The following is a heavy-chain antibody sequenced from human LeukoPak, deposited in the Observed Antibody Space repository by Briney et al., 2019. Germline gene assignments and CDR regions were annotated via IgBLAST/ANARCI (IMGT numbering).Heavy chain of an antibody. D-gene: IGHD5-24*01. CDR3: ARGRDGYNLIDAFDI. V-gene: IGHV4-39*07. Sequence: SETLSLTCTVSGGSISSSSFYWGWIRQPPGKGLEWIGTIYYSGSTYYNPSLKSRVTISVDTSKNQFSLKLSSVTAADTAVYYCARGRDGYNLIDAFDIWGQGTMVTVSS. CDR2: IYYSGST. J-gene: IGHJ3*02. CDR1: GGSISSSSFY.